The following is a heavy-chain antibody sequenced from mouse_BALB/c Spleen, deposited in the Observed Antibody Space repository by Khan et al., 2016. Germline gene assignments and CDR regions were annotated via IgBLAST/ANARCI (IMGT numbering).Heavy chain of an antibody. CDR1: GFDFSRYW. CDR3: ERLGYYCTMEY. Sequence: EVKLLESGGGLVQPGGSLKLSCAASGFDFSRYWMSWVRQAPGTGLEWIGEINPDSSTINYTPSLKDKFIISRDNVKNTLYLQMSKVRSEDTALFYCERLGYYCTMEYWGQGTSVTVSS. D-gene: IGHD2-2*01. CDR2: INPDSSTI. V-gene: IGHV4-1*02. J-gene: IGHJ4*01.